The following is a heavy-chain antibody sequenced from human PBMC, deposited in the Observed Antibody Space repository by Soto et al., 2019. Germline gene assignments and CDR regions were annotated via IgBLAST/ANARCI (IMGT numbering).Heavy chain of an antibody. Sequence: GGSLRLSCAASGFNFDDHAMHWVRQTPGKGLEWVSGISWNSVTINYAASIKGRFTISRDNAKRTLYLQMNNLRPAGTAMSLYVRSSGSQPRTGWFDPWGQGTLVTVSS. CDR1: GFNFDDHA. J-gene: IGHJ5*01. D-gene: IGHD1-26*01. CDR2: ISWNSVTI. CDR3: VRSSGSQPRTGWFDP. V-gene: IGHV3-9*01.